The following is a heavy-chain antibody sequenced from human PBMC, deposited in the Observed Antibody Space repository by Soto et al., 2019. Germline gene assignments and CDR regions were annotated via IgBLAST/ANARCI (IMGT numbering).Heavy chain of an antibody. CDR2: IIPIFGTA. D-gene: IGHD6-19*01. Sequence: QVQLVQSGAEVKKPGSSVKVSCKASGGTFSSYAISWVRQAPGQGLEWMGGIIPIFGTANYAQKFQGRVTITAEESTSTAYMELSSLRSEDTAVYYCASTVSGWDQYYYYYYGMDVWVQGTTVTVSS. V-gene: IGHV1-69*01. CDR1: GGTFSSYA. J-gene: IGHJ6*02. CDR3: ASTVSGWDQYYYYYYGMDV.